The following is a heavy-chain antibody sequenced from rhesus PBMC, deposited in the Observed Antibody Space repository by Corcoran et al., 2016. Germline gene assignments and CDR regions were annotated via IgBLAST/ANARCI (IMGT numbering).Heavy chain of an antibody. CDR1: GFTFGSYG. CDR2: INTGWGST. Sequence: EVQLVESGGGLVQPGGSLRLSCAASGFTFGSYGMHWARQAPGKGLECVSAINTGWGSTWYTDSVKGRFTISRENAKNTLYLQMDSLRAEDTAVYYCATGTRNAFDFWGQGLRVPVSS. CDR3: ATGTRNAFDF. D-gene: IGHD3-9*01. V-gene: IGHV3-8*01. J-gene: IGHJ3*01.